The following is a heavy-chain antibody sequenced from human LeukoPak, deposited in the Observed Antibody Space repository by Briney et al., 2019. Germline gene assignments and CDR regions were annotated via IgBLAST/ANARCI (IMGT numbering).Heavy chain of an antibody. CDR2: ISGGGSNT. D-gene: IGHD6-19*01. CDR3: AKGLSSSGRRGIDY. J-gene: IGHJ4*02. Sequence: GGSLRLSCAASGFTFSTYAMSWVRQAPGKGLEWASAISGGGSNTYYADSVKGRFTISRDNSKNTLYLQMNSLRAEDTAVYYCAKGLSSSGRRGIDYWGQGTLVTVSS. CDR1: GFTFSTYA. V-gene: IGHV3-23*01.